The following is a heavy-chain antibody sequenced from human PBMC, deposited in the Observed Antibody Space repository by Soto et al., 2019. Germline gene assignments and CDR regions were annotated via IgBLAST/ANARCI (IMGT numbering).Heavy chain of an antibody. J-gene: IGHJ4*02. CDR1: GGSISSSSYY. CDR3: AREACSGGSCFYFGPDY. CDR2: IYYSGST. V-gene: IGHV4-39*02. D-gene: IGHD2-15*01. Sequence: SETLSLTCTVSGGSISSSSYYWGWIRQPPGKGLEWIGSIYYSGSTYYNLSLKSRVTISVDTSKNQFSLKLSSVTAADTAVYYCAREACSGGSCFYFGPDYWGQGTLVTVSS.